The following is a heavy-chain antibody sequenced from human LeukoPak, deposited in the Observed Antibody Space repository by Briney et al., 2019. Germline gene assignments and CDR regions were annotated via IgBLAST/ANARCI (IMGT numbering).Heavy chain of an antibody. J-gene: IGHJ5*02. D-gene: IGHD6-6*01. V-gene: IGHV4-59*01. CDR2: VYYIGTT. CDR3: ARNTSSSPWFDP. Sequence: PGGSLRLSCAASGFTFNTYTMNWVRQPPGKGLEWIGNVYYIGTTTYNSSLETRVTISVDKSKNHFSLILTSVTAADTAIYFCARNTSSSPWFDPWGQGTLVTVSS. CDR1: GFTFNTYT.